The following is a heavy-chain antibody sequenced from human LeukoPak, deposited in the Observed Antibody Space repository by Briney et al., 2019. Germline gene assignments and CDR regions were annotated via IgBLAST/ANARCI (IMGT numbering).Heavy chain of an antibody. CDR1: GYTVSSNY. Sequence: QTGGCLRLSCAASGYTVSSNYMSWVRQAPGKGLEWGSVIYSGGGTYYADSVKGRFTISRDNSKNTRELQMNSLRAEDTAVYYCARVSSWCYFDYWGPGNLVTVSP. V-gene: IGHV3-66*01. CDR3: ARVSSWCYFDY. CDR2: IYSGGGT. D-gene: IGHD6-13*01. J-gene: IGHJ4*02.